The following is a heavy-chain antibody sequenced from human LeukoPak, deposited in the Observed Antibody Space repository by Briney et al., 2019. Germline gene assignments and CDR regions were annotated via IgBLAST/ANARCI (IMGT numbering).Heavy chain of an antibody. CDR1: GFTVRSKY. CDR2: IYSGGDT. J-gene: IGHJ4*02. CDR3: ARALVDGYNDY. Sequence: GGSLRLSCAASGFTVRSKYMSWVRQAPGKGLEWVSVIYSGGDTYYGGYVKGRFTISRDISKNTLYLQMDSVRAEDTAVYYCARALVDGYNDYWGQGTLVTVSS. V-gene: IGHV3-66*01. D-gene: IGHD5-24*01.